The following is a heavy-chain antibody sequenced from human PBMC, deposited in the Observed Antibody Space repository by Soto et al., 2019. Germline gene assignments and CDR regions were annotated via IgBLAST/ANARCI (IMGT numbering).Heavy chain of an antibody. V-gene: IGHV5-51*01. Sequence: GESLKISCKGSGYSFTSYWIGWVRQMPGKGLEWMGIIYPGDSDTRYSPSFQGQVTISADKSISTAYLQWSSLKASDTAIYYCARGPSYYYDSSGYYYGYYFDYWGQGTLVTV. CDR2: IYPGDSDT. CDR3: ARGPSYYYDSSGYYYGYYFDY. CDR1: GYSFTSYW. J-gene: IGHJ4*02. D-gene: IGHD3-22*01.